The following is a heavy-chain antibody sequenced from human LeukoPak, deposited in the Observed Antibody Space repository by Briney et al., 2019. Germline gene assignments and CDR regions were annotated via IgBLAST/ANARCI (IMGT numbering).Heavy chain of an antibody. CDR3: ARDIVGNTMMIGY. Sequence: GGSLSLSCAASGFPFSSYAMHWVRQAPGKGLEWVAVISYDGSNKYYADSVKGRFTISRDNSKNTLYLQMNSLRAEDTAVYYCARDIVGNTMMIGYWGQGTLVTVSS. D-gene: IGHD3-22*01. CDR2: ISYDGSNK. CDR1: GFPFSSYA. J-gene: IGHJ4*02. V-gene: IGHV3-30*04.